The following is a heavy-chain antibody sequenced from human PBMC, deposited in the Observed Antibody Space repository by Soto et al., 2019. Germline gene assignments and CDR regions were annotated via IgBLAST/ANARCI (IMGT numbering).Heavy chain of an antibody. Sequence: WGSLRLSCAASGFTFSSYAMSWVRQAPGKGLEWVSAISGSGGSTYYADSVKGRFTISRDNSKNTLYLQMNSLRAEDTAVYYCAKQGYSSSWPFFDYWGQGTLVTVSS. CDR2: ISGSGGST. CDR1: GFTFSSYA. D-gene: IGHD6-13*01. V-gene: IGHV3-23*01. J-gene: IGHJ4*02. CDR3: AKQGYSSSWPFFDY.